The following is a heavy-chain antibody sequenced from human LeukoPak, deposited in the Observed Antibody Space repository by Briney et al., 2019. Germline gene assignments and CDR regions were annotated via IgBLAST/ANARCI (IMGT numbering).Heavy chain of an antibody. D-gene: IGHD3-22*01. J-gene: IGHJ4*02. CDR2: TYPGDSDT. CDR3: VRQNHFYDSSTTYRPQSDVY. V-gene: IGHV5-51*01. CDR1: DTCFTNCW. Sequence: GESLKISCKASDTCFTNCWIGWVREMPGKGLEWMGITYPGDSDTRYSPPFKGQVTISADKSITTAYLQWGSLRASSTAMYYSVRQNHFYDSSTTYRPQSDVYWGQGTLVTVSS.